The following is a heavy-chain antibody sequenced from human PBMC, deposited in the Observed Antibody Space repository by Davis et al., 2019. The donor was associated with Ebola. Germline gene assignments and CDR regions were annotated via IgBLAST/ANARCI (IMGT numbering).Heavy chain of an antibody. CDR3: ARGKATRAFDI. D-gene: IGHD5-12*01. CDR1: GGSISSYY. V-gene: IGHV4-59*01. CDR2: IYYSGST. Sequence: PSETLSLTCTVSGGSISSYYWSWIRQPPGKGLEWIGYIYYSGSTNYNPSLKSRVTISVDTSKNQFSLKLSSVTAADTAVYYCARGKATRAFDIWGQGTMVTVSS. J-gene: IGHJ3*02.